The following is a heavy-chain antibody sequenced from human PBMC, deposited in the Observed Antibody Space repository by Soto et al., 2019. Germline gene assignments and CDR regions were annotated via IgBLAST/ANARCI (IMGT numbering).Heavy chain of an antibody. V-gene: IGHV3-7*01. CDR2: IKGDGSEK. J-gene: IGHJ6*02. Sequence: PGGSLRLSCVASGFTFTRYWMSWVRQAPGKGLEWVANIKGDGSEKRYVDSVKGRLTISRDNAKNSVYLQMNSLRVEDTALYYCGRDEVRNGVGVWGQGTTVTVSS. CDR3: GRDEVRNGVGV. CDR1: GFTFTRYW.